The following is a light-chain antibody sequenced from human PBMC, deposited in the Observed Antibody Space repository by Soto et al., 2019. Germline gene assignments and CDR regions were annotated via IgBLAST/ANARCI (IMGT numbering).Light chain of an antibody. V-gene: IGKV2-28*01. CDR1: QRLLHINGHNY. CDR3: MQALQTPRT. Sequence: DILMTQSPLSLPVTPGEPASISCRSSQRLLHINGHNYLDWYVQKPGQSPQLLIYLGSHRASGVPVRFSGSGSGTEFTLEISRVEAEDVGVYYCMQALQTPRTCGQGTKLEIK. CDR2: LGS. J-gene: IGKJ2*01.